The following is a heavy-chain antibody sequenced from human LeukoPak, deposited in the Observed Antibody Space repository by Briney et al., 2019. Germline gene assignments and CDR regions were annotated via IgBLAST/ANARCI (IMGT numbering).Heavy chain of an antibody. D-gene: IGHD3-22*01. CDR1: GFTVSSNY. J-gene: IGHJ4*02. CDR3: ARVGSYYDNSGYPY. V-gene: IGHV3-53*01. Sequence: GGPLRLSCAASGFTVSSNYMSWVRQAPGKGLEWVSVIYSGGDTYYADSVKGRFTISRDNSKNTLFLQMNSLRVEDTAVYYCARVGSYYDNSGYPYWGQGTLVTVSS. CDR2: IYSGGDT.